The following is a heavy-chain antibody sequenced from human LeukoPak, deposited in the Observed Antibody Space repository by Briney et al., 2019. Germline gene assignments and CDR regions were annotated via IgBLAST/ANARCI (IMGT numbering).Heavy chain of an antibody. CDR3: AKLVRGFTFGHSDNWFDP. Sequence: GRSLRLSCAASGFTFSSYGMHWVRQAPGKGLEWVAVISYDGSNKYYADSVKGRFTISRDNSKNTLYLQMNSLRAEDTAVYYCAKLVRGFTFGHSDNWFDPWGQGTLVTVSS. V-gene: IGHV3-30*18. J-gene: IGHJ5*02. CDR2: ISYDGSNK. D-gene: IGHD3-10*01. CDR1: GFTFSSYG.